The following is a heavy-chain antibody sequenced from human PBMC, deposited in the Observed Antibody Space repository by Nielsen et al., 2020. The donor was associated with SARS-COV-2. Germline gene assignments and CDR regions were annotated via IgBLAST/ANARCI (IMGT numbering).Heavy chain of an antibody. D-gene: IGHD6-19*01. CDR2: IFSNDEK. V-gene: IGHV2-26*01. Sequence: ESLKISCAASGFTVSSNYMSWIRQPPGKALEWLAHIFSNDEKSYSTSLKSRLTISKDTSKSQVVLTMTNMDPVDTATYYCATARRSGWYDGHWFDPWGQGTLVTVSS. J-gene: IGHJ5*02. CDR1: GFTVSSNY. CDR3: ATARRSGWYDGHWFDP.